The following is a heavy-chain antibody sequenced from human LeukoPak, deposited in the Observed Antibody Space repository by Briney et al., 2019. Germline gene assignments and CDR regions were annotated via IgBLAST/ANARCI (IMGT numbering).Heavy chain of an antibody. D-gene: IGHD3-3*01. CDR1: GGTFSSYA. CDR2: IIPIFGTA. J-gene: IGHJ3*02. CDR3: ARDLRPITIFGKSESSGAFDI. V-gene: IGHV1-69*01. Sequence: ASVKVSCKASGGTFSSYAISWVRQAPGQGLEWMGGIIPIFGTANHAQKFQGRVTITADESTSTAYMELSSLRSEDTAVYYCARDLRPITIFGKSESSGAFDIWGQGTMVTVSS.